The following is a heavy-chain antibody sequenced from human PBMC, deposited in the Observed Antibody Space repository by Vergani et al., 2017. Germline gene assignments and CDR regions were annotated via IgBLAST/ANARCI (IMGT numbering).Heavy chain of an antibody. CDR3: ARGSGWYGGDY. CDR1: GFTFSSYS. V-gene: IGHV3-48*01. Sequence: VQLVESGGGVVQPGGSLRLSCAASGFTFSSYSMNWVRQAPGKGLEWVSYISSSSSTIYYADSVKGRFTISRDNAKNSLYLQMNSLRAEDTAVYYCARGSGWYGGDYWGQGTLVTVSS. CDR2: ISSSSSTI. D-gene: IGHD6-19*01. J-gene: IGHJ4*02.